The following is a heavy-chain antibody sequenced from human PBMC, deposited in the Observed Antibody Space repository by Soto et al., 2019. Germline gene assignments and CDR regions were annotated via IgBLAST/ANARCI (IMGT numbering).Heavy chain of an antibody. D-gene: IGHD2-2*01. J-gene: IGHJ6*02. Sequence: EVQLLESGGGLVQPGGSGRLSCAASGFSFSRYGMSWVRQAPGKGLEWVSSISGRGGSTDYADSVKGRFTISRDNSKNTLYLQMGSLNADDTAVYYCARGPHCSSSSCYVVYSYYGMDVWGQGTTVTVSS. CDR1: GFSFSRYG. V-gene: IGHV3-23*01. CDR2: ISGRGGST. CDR3: ARGPHCSSSSCYVVYSYYGMDV.